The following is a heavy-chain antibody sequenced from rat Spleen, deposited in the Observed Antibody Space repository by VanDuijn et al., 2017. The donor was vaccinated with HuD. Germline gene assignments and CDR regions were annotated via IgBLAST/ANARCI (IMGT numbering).Heavy chain of an antibody. CDR2: ITHTGGST. CDR1: GFTFNNYW. J-gene: IGHJ2*01. D-gene: IGHD5-1*01. CDR3: TRERNWAFDH. V-gene: IGHV5-31*01. Sequence: EVKLVESGGGLVQPGRSLKLSCAASGFTFNNYWMTWIRQAPGKGLEWIASITHTGGSTYYPDSVKGRFTISRDNAKNTLYLQINSLRSEDTATYYCTRERNWAFDHWGQGVMVTVSS.